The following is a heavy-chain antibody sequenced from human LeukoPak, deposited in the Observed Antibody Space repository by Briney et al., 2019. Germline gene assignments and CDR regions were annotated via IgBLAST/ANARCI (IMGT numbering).Heavy chain of an antibody. CDR2: INHSGST. V-gene: IGHV4-34*01. D-gene: IGHD2-8*01. J-gene: IGHJ3*02. Sequence: PSETLSLTCAVYGGSFSGHYWSWIRQPPGKELEWIGEINHSGSTNYNPSLKSRVTISVDTSKNQFSLKLSSVTAADTAVYYCARQLVSLDAFDIWGQGTMVTVSS. CDR3: ARQLVSLDAFDI. CDR1: GGSFSGHY.